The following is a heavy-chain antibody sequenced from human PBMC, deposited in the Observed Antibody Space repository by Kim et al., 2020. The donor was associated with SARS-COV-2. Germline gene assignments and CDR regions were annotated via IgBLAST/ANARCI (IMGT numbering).Heavy chain of an antibody. D-gene: IGHD3-10*01. CDR3: ARSLVRGANWFDP. J-gene: IGHJ5*02. V-gene: IGHV4-31*01. Sequence: YYNVSLKSLGSISADTSKNHFSLKLSSVTAADTAVYYCARSLVRGANWFDPWGQGTLVIVSS.